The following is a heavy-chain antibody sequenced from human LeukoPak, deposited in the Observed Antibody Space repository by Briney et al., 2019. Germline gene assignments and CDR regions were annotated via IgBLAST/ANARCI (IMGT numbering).Heavy chain of an antibody. Sequence: ASVKVSCKASGYAFTGYYMHWVRQAPGQGLEWMGWINPNSGGTNYAQKFQGRVTMTRDTSISTAYMELSRLRSDDTAVYYCARAAASPYTPIDYWGQGTLVTVSS. CDR2: INPNSGGT. D-gene: IGHD2-2*02. J-gene: IGHJ4*02. CDR3: ARAAASPYTPIDY. V-gene: IGHV1-2*02. CDR1: GYAFTGYY.